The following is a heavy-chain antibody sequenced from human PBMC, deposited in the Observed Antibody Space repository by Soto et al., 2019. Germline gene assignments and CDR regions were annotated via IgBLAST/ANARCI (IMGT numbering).Heavy chain of an antibody. CDR1: GGSISSGNYY. Sequence: PSETLSLTCTVSGGSISSGNYYWSWIRQPPGKGLEWIGYIYYSGSTYYNPSLKSRVTISVDTSKNQFSLKLSSVTAADTAVYYCARVATVTMGCDYWSQGTLVTVSS. J-gene: IGHJ4*02. V-gene: IGHV4-30-4*01. CDR2: IYYSGST. CDR3: ARVATVTMGCDY. D-gene: IGHD4-17*01.